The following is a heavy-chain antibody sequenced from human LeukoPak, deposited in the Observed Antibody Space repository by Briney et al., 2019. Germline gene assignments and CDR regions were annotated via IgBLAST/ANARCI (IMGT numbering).Heavy chain of an antibody. Sequence: PSQTLSLTCIVSGGSISSGGYYWSWIRQHPGKGLEWVGYIYYSGSTYYNPSLKSRVTISVDTSKNQFSLKLSSVTAADTAVYYCAGRRGSSLASIDSWGQGTLVTVSS. V-gene: IGHV4-31*03. D-gene: IGHD2-15*01. CDR3: AGRRGSSLASIDS. CDR1: GGSISSGGYY. J-gene: IGHJ4*02. CDR2: IYYSGST.